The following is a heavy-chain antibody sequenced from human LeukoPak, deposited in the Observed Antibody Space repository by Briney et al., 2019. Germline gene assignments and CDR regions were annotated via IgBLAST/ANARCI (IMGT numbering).Heavy chain of an antibody. CDR2: IYSGGST. Sequence: GGSLRLSCAASGLTISNNFMGWVRQAPGKGLEWVSLIYSGGSTYSADSAKGRFTISRDNSKNTLHLQMNSLRAEDTAVYYCARDTDYYGSGRHGYFDHWGQGTLVTVSS. D-gene: IGHD3-10*01. J-gene: IGHJ1*01. V-gene: IGHV3-66*01. CDR3: ARDTDYYGSGRHGYFDH. CDR1: GLTISNNF.